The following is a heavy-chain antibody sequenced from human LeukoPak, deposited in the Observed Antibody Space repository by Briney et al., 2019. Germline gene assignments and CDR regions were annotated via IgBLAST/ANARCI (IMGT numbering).Heavy chain of an antibody. J-gene: IGHJ4*02. CDR3: ARGRRYYFDY. CDR2: MNPNSGNT. Sequence: ASVKVSCKASGYAFTGYYIHWVRQATGQGLEWMGWMNPNSGNTGYAQKFQGRVTMTRNTSISTAYMELSSLRSEDTAVYYCARGRRYYFDYWGQGTLVTVSS. CDR1: GYAFTGYY. V-gene: IGHV1-8*02.